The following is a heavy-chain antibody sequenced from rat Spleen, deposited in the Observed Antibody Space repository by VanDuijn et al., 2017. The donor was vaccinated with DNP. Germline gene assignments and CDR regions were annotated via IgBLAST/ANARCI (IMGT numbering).Heavy chain of an antibody. CDR2: IRYERSDT. Sequence: EVQLVESGGGLVQPGRSLKLSCVVSGITFSDHNMAWVRQAPKKGLEWVGTIRYERSDTYYRDPVKGRFTMSRDNAKSTIYLQMDSLRSEDTATYYCVSRPPPTRGPFDYWGQGVTVTVSS. CDR3: VSRPPPTRGPFDY. J-gene: IGHJ2*01. CDR1: GITFSDHN. D-gene: IGHD1-4*01. V-gene: IGHV5-7*01.